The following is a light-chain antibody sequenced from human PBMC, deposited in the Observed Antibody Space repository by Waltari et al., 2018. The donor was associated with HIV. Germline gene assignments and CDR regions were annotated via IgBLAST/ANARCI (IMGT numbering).Light chain of an antibody. CDR2: DAA. CDR1: QGIRND. J-gene: IGKJ4*01. CDR3: LQDDSYPLT. V-gene: IGKV1-6*01. Sequence: AIQMTQSPSSLSASVGDRVTITCRASQGIRNDLSWYQQKPGKAPKLLIYDAASLQSGAPSRFSGSGFGTDFTLTISSLQPEDFATYYCLQDDSYPLTFGGGTKVETK.